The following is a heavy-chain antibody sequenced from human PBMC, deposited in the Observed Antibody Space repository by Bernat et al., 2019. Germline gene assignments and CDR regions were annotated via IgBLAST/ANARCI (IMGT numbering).Heavy chain of an antibody. J-gene: IGHJ4*02. Sequence: QGQLQESGPGLVRPSETLSLTCTVSGGSISNKYWSWIRQPPGKGLEWIGYIYDSGSTNYNPSLKSRVTISLDTSKNQFSLKLSSVTAADTAVYYCARKAGHVGPFPLDYWGQGTLVTVSS. CDR2: IYDSGST. V-gene: IGHV4-59*08. D-gene: IGHD1-26*01. CDR3: ARKAGHVGPFPLDY. CDR1: GGSISNKY.